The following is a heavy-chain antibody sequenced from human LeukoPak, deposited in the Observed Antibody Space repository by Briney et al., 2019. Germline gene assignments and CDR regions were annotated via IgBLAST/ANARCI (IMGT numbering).Heavy chain of an antibody. J-gene: IGHJ4*02. CDR3: ARAAHSGSLAPFDY. V-gene: IGHV4-59*12. CDR1: GGSITSYY. D-gene: IGHD1-26*01. CDR2: IYYSGST. Sequence: SDTLSLTCTVSGGSITSYYWSWLRQPTEKGLEWIGYIYYSGSTIYNPSLKSRVTISVDTSKNQFSLTLSSVTAADTAVYYCARAAHSGSLAPFDYWGQGTLVTVSS.